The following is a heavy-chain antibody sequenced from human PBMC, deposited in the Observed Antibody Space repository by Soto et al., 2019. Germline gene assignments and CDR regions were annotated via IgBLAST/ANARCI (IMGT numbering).Heavy chain of an antibody. Sequence: EVQLLESGGGLVQPGGSLRLSCEASGFTFSSYAMKWVRQAPVKGLQWVSGISSGGGSTYYADSVKGRFTISRDNSKNTLYLQMNSLRAEDTAVYYCAKDLRTPDSWGQGTLVTVSS. J-gene: IGHJ4*02. CDR2: ISSGGGST. V-gene: IGHV3-23*01. CDR3: AKDLRTPDS. CDR1: GFTFSSYA.